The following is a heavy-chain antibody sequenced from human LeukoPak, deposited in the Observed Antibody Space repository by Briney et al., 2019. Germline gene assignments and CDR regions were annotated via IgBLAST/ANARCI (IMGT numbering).Heavy chain of an antibody. V-gene: IGHV1-46*01. CDR3: ARAISPY. D-gene: IGHD5-24*01. Sequence: GASVKVSCKASGYSFTTYYMHWVRQAPGQGLEWMGIINPDSGRTSYALKFQGRVTMTRDTSTSTLYMELTSLRSEDTAVYYCARAISPYWGQGTLVTVSS. CDR2: INPDSGRT. CDR1: GYSFTTYY. J-gene: IGHJ4*02.